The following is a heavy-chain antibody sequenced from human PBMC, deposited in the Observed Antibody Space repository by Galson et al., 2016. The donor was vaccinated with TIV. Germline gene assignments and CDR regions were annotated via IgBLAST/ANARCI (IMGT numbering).Heavy chain of an antibody. J-gene: IGHJ3*02. D-gene: IGHD3-3*01. CDR1: GFAFDDYA. CDR2: LSWNSGSG. CDR3: AKSDTIFGVVIGYDALDM. Sequence: SLRLSCAASGFAFDDYAMYWVRQVPGKGLERVSGLSWNSGSGGYGDSVKGRFSISRDNAKNSLYLQMNSLRAEDTALYYCAKSDTIFGVVIGYDALDMWGKGTMVTVSS. V-gene: IGHV3-9*01.